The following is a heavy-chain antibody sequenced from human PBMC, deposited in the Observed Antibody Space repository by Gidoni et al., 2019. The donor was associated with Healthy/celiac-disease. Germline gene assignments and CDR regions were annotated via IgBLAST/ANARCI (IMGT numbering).Heavy chain of an antibody. Sequence: ESGGGLVQPGGSLSLSCAAAGFTFSSYAMSWVRQAPGKGLEWVSAISGSGGSTYYADSVKGRFTISRDNSKNTLYLQMNSLRAEDTAVYYCAKEPIAVAANTEYFQHWGQGTLVTVSS. D-gene: IGHD6-19*01. CDR1: GFTFSSYA. V-gene: IGHV3-23*01. CDR3: AKEPIAVAANTEYFQH. J-gene: IGHJ1*01. CDR2: ISGSGGST.